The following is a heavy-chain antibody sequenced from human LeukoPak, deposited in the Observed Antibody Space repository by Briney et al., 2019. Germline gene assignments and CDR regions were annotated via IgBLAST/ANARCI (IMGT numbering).Heavy chain of an antibody. J-gene: IGHJ4*02. D-gene: IGHD2-15*01. Sequence: GGSLRLSCAASGFTLSSYSMNWVRQAPGKGLEWVSSISSSSSYIYYADSVKGRFTISRDNAKNSLYLQMNSLRAEDTAVYYCATSYCSGGSCYDYWGQGTLVTVSS. CDR1: GFTLSSYS. CDR2: ISSSSSYI. CDR3: ATSYCSGGSCYDY. V-gene: IGHV3-21*01.